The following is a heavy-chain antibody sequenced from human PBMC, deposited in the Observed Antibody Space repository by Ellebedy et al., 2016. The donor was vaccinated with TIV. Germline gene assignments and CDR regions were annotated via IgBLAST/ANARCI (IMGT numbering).Heavy chain of an antibody. D-gene: IGHD3-10*01. CDR1: GGTFGAYA. V-gene: IGHV1-69*13. J-gene: IGHJ6*02. CDR3: AKLGRFGESMPPYYYYGMDV. CDR2: IVGNSP. Sequence: ASVKVSCKASGGTFGAYAISWVRQAPGQGLEWLGGIVGNSPDYAQSFQGRLTITADESTSTAHMELSSLKSEDTAVYYCAKLGRFGESMPPYYYYGMDVWGQGTTVTVSS.